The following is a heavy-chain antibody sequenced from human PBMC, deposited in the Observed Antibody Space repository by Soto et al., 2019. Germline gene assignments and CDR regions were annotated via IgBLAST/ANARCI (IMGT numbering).Heavy chain of an antibody. CDR1: GFTFSSYA. Sequence: LRLSCAASGFTFSSYAMTWVRQAPGKGLEWVSGISGSGGSTYYADSVKGRFTISRDNSKNTMYLQMNSLRAEDTAVYYCAKGVRSYYYYGMDVWGQGTTVTVSS. CDR3: AKGVRSYYYYGMDV. D-gene: IGHD3-22*01. J-gene: IGHJ6*02. V-gene: IGHV3-23*01. CDR2: ISGSGGST.